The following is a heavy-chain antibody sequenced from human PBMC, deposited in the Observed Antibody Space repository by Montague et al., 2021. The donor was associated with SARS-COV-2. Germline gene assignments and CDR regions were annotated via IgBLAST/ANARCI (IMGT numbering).Heavy chain of an antibody. CDR3: ARGVSSGWYYFGY. Sequence: SVKVSCKASGYTFTSYAMNWVRQAPVQGLEWMGWINTNTGNPTYXQGFTGRFVFSLDTSVSTAYLQISSLKAEDTAVYYCARGVSSGWYYFGYWGQGTLVTVSS. V-gene: IGHV7-4-1*02. D-gene: IGHD6-19*01. CDR1: GYTFTSYA. J-gene: IGHJ4*02. CDR2: INTNTGNP.